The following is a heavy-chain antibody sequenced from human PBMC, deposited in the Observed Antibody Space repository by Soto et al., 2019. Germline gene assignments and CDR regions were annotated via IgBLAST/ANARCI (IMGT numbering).Heavy chain of an antibody. D-gene: IGHD5-12*01. CDR3: ARLKGVATKYFDY. Sequence: WGWIRQPPGKGLEWIGSIYYSGSTYYNPSLKSRVTISVDTSKNQFSLKLSSVTAADTAVYYCARLKGVATKYFDYWGQGTLVTVSS. J-gene: IGHJ4*02. CDR2: IYYSGST. V-gene: IGHV4-39*01.